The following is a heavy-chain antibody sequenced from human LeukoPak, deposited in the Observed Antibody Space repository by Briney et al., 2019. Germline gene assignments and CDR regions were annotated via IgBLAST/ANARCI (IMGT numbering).Heavy chain of an antibody. Sequence: GGSLRLSCAASGFTVSSNYMSWVRQAPGKGLEWVSVIYSGGSTYYADSVKGRFTISRDSSKNTLYLQMNSLRAEDTAVYYCARDRGYYYGSGSSNDAFDIWGQGTMVTVSS. CDR3: ARDRGYYYGSGSSNDAFDI. V-gene: IGHV3-66*01. CDR2: IYSGGST. J-gene: IGHJ3*02. D-gene: IGHD3-10*01. CDR1: GFTVSSNY.